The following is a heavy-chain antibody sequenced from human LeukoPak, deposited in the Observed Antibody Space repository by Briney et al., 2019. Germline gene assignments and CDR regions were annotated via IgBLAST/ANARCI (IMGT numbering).Heavy chain of an antibody. V-gene: IGHV3-30*02. CDR2: IRYDGSNK. J-gene: IGHJ4*02. CDR1: GFTFSSYG. D-gene: IGHD6-13*01. Sequence: QSGGSLRLSCAASGFTFSSYGMHWVRQAPGKGLEWVAFIRYDGSNKYYADSVKGRFTISRDNSKNTLYLQMNSLRAEDTAVYYCAKDYSLSGYSSSGEVDYWGQGTLVTVSS. CDR3: AKDYSLSGYSSSGEVDY.